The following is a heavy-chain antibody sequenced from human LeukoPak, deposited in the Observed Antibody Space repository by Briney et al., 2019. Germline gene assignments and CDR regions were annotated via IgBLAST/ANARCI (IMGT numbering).Heavy chain of an antibody. V-gene: IGHV4-34*01. CDR2: INHSGST. CDR3: ARHGVVVVDDNFDY. CDR1: GGSFSGYY. Sequence: SETLSLTCAVYGGSFSGYYWSWIRQPPGKGLEWIGEINHSGSTNYNPSLKSRVTISVDTSKNQFSLKLSSVTAADTAVYYCARHGVVVVDDNFDYWGQGTLVTVSS. J-gene: IGHJ4*02. D-gene: IGHD2-15*01.